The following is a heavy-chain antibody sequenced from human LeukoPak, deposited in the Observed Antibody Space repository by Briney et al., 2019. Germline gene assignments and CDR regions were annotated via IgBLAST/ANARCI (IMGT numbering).Heavy chain of an antibody. J-gene: IGHJ1*01. Sequence: GGSLRLSCEGSGFTFSNYWMSWVRQAPGKGLEWVANIQQHGSGTYYGDSVKGRFTISRDNAKNSLYLQMNSLRAEDTAVYYCATYSSSNGREFQYWGQGTLVTVSS. CDR3: ATYSSSNGREFQY. V-gene: IGHV3-7*01. CDR1: GFTFSNYW. CDR2: IQQHGSGT. D-gene: IGHD2-2*01.